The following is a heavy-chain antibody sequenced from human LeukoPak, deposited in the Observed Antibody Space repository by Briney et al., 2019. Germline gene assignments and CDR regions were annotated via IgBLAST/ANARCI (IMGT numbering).Heavy chain of an antibody. D-gene: IGHD2-2*01. CDR1: GGSISSYY. CDR3: ASLGYCSSTSCYRGIFDY. Sequence: PSETLSLTCTVSGGSISSYYWSWIRQPPGKGLEWIGYIYYTGSTNYNPSLKSRVTISVDTSKNQFSLKLSSVTAADTALYYCASLGYCSSTSCYRGIFDYWGQGTLVTVSS. J-gene: IGHJ4*02. CDR2: IYYTGST. V-gene: IGHV4-59*01.